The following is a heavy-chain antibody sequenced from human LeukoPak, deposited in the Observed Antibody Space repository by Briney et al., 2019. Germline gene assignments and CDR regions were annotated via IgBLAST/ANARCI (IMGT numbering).Heavy chain of an antibody. V-gene: IGHV4-34*01. CDR1: GGSFSGYY. J-gene: IGHJ4*02. Sequence: SETLSLTCAVYGGSFSGYYWGWIRQTPGKGLEWIGTIYYRGNTYYNPSLKSRVTISLDISKNQFSLRLSSVTAADTAVYYCARDATIAAPLMSWGQGTLVIVSS. CDR3: ARDATIAAPLMS. CDR2: IYYRGNT. D-gene: IGHD6-13*01.